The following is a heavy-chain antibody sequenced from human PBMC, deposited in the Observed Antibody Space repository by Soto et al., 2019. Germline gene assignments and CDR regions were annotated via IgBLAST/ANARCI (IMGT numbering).Heavy chain of an antibody. V-gene: IGHV1-58*01. D-gene: IGHD1-7*01. J-gene: IGHJ4*02. Sequence: ASVKVSCKASGFTFTSSAVQWVRQARGQRLEWIGWIVVGSGNTNYAQKFQERGTITRDMSTSKAYMELSSLRSEDTAVYYCAAEGPATGTTHFDYWGQGTLVTVSS. CDR2: IVVGSGNT. CDR1: GFTFTSSA. CDR3: AAEGPATGTTHFDY.